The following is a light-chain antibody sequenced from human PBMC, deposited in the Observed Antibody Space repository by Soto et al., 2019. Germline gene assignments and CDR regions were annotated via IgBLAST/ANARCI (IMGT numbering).Light chain of an antibody. V-gene: IGKV1-33*01. CDR2: DAS. Sequence: DIQMTQSPSSLSASVGDRVTITCQASQDISNYLNWYQQKPGKAPKLLIYDASNLETGVPSRFSGNGSWTDFTFTISSLQPEDIATYYCQQYDNLHTFGGGTKVEIK. CDR3: QQYDNLHT. CDR1: QDISNY. J-gene: IGKJ4*01.